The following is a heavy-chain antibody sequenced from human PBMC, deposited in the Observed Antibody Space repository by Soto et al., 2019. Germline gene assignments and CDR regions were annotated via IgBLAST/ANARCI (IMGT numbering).Heavy chain of an antibody. Sequence: SQTLSLTCAISGDSGSSNTASWNWIRQSPSRGLEWLGRTYFRSKWYNDYAVSVKSRIIINPDTSNNQFSLQLNSVTPEDTAVYFCAKGDNLGPKTGYAFDPWGQGIMVTVS. CDR3: AKGDNLGPKTGYAFDP. D-gene: IGHD5-12*01. V-gene: IGHV6-1*01. J-gene: IGHJ5*02. CDR2: TYFRSKWYN. CDR1: GDSGSSNTAS.